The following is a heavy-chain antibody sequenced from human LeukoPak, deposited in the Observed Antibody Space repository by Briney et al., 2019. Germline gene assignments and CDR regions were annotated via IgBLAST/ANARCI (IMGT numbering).Heavy chain of an antibody. CDR2: ISGAGP. Sequence: GESLKISCAASGFTFSNYGLTWVRQAPGRGLEWVSSISGAGPYYADSVKGRFSISRDNYKNTLYLQMNSLRADDTAVYYCARDPNGNYVGAFDFQRWGQGTLVTVSS. J-gene: IGHJ1*01. CDR3: ARDPNGNYVGAFDFQR. D-gene: IGHD4-17*01. V-gene: IGHV3-23*01. CDR1: GFTFSNYG.